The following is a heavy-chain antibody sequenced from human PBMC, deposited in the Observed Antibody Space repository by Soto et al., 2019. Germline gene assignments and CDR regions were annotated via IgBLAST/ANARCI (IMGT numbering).Heavy chain of an antibody. CDR3: VRDPSSGYRSFDY. CDR1: GFSFSTYG. J-gene: IGHJ4*02. D-gene: IGHD3-22*01. Sequence: GGSLRLSCAASGFSFSTYGMHWVRQAPGKGLEWVAFISNDGSNKYYADSVKGRFTISRDNSKNTLYLQMNSLRSEDTAVYYCVRDPSSGYRSFDYWGQGTLVTVSS. CDR2: ISNDGSNK. V-gene: IGHV3-30*03.